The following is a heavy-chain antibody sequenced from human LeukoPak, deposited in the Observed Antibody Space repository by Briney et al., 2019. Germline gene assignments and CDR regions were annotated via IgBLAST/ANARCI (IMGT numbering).Heavy chain of an antibody. D-gene: IGHD2-8*01. Sequence: GGSLRLSCAASGFSFSSHAMSWVRQAPGKGLQWVSTISSGGGTTYYRDSVKGRFTISRDNSKNTLYLQMNSLRVDDTAIYYCANRGTKWLPPPTDAFDVWGQGTMVTVSS. V-gene: IGHV3-23*01. CDR1: GFSFSSHA. CDR3: ANRGTKWLPPPTDAFDV. CDR2: ISSGGGTT. J-gene: IGHJ3*01.